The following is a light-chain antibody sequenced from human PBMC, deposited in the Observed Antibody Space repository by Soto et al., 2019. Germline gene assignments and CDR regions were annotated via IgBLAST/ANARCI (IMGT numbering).Light chain of an antibody. J-gene: IGKJ2*01. CDR3: HQYGSSPSYT. Sequence: EIVLTQSPGTLSLSPGERATLSCRASQSASSSYLAWYQQKPGQAPRLLIYGASSRATGIPDRFSGSWSGTDFTLTISRLEPEDFAVYYCHQYGSSPSYTFGQGTKLESK. CDR1: QSASSSY. V-gene: IGKV3-20*01. CDR2: GAS.